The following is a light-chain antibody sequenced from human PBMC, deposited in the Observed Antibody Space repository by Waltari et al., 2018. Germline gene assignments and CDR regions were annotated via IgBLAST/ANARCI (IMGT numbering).Light chain of an antibody. V-gene: IGLV2-14*03. CDR1: SSDVGGYNY. CDR2: DVS. CDR3: SSYISSSTLEL. Sequence: QSALTQPASVSGSPGQSITISCTGTSSDVGGYNYVSWYQQHPGKAPKLMIYDVSNRPSGFSKLFSGSKSGNTASLTISGLQAEDEADYYCSSYISSSTLELFGGGTSLTVL. J-gene: IGLJ2*01.